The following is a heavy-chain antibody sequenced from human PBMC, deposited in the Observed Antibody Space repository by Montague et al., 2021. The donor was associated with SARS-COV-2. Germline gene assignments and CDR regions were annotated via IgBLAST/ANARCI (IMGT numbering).Heavy chain of an antibody. CDR3: ARGPHSSSWHYYYYYGMDV. CDR1: GGSFSGYY. D-gene: IGHD6-13*01. J-gene: IGHJ6*02. V-gene: IGHV4-34*01. Sequence: SETLSLTCAVYGGSFSGYYWSWIRQPPGKGLEWIGEINHSGNTNYNPSLKSRVTISVDTSKNQFSLKLSSVTAADTAVYYCARGPHSSSWHYYYYYGMDVWGQGTTVTVSS. CDR2: INHSGNT.